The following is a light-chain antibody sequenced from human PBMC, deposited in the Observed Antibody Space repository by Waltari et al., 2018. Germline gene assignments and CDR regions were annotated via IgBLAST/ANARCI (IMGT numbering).Light chain of an antibody. J-gene: IGKJ4*01. V-gene: IGKV3-20*01. CDR2: GTS. CDR1: QRCTSIS. Sequence: SANQRCTSISFTWYQEKLGQAPRLPIEGTSNRATGIPDRFSGSGCGTDFTLTISSLEPEDFAIYHCQQYDGEVVTFGGGTKVEI. CDR3: QQYDGEVVT.